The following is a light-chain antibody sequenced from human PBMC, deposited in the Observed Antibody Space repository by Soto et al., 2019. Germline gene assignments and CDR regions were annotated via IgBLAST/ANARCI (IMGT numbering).Light chain of an antibody. Sequence: EIVLTQSPGTLSLSPGERATLSCRASQSVSKNYLAWYQQTPGQAPRLLIFGASNRATVIPDRFSGSGSGTDFTLTISRLEPEDFTVYYCQQYGSSGTFGQGTKMEIK. CDR3: QQYGSSGT. CDR1: QSVSKNY. CDR2: GAS. J-gene: IGKJ1*01. V-gene: IGKV3-20*01.